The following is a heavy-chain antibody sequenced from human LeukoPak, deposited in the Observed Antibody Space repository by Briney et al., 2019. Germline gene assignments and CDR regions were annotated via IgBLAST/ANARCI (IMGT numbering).Heavy chain of an antibody. CDR3: ARDNPDYYDSSGYYYGWFDP. V-gene: IGHV3-23*01. D-gene: IGHD3-22*01. CDR1: GFTFSSYG. CDR2: ISGSGGST. Sequence: GGSLRLSCAASGFTFSSYGMSWVRQAPGKGLEWVSAISGSGGSTYYADSVKGRFTISRDNSKNTLYLQMNSLRAEDTAVYYCARDNPDYYDSSGYYYGWFDPWGQGTLVTVSS. J-gene: IGHJ5*02.